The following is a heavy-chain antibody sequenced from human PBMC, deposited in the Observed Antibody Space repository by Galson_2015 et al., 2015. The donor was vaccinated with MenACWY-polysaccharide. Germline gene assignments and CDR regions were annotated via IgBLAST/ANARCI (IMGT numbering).Heavy chain of an antibody. J-gene: IGHJ5*02. CDR1: GYTFTSYD. Sequence: SVKVSCKASGYTFTSYDINWVRQATGQGLEWMGWMNPNSGNTDYAQKFQGRVTMTRNTSISTAYMELSSLRSEDTAVYYCARGGEQLAPYNWFDPWGQGTLVTVSS. CDR2: MNPNSGNT. CDR3: ARGGEQLAPYNWFDP. V-gene: IGHV1-8*01. D-gene: IGHD6-6*01.